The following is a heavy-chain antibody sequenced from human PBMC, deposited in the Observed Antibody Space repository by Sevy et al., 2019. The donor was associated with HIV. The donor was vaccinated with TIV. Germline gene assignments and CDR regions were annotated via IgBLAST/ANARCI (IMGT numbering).Heavy chain of an antibody. Sequence: GGSLRLSCAASGLTFSSYAMHWVRQGPGKGLEWVAVISYDARNEDYADSVKGRFTISRDNSKNTLYLQMSSLRAEDTAVYYCARFPPERAFDIWGQGTMVTVSS. CDR2: ISYDARNE. J-gene: IGHJ3*02. CDR3: ARFPPERAFDI. CDR1: GLTFSSYA. V-gene: IGHV3-30*04.